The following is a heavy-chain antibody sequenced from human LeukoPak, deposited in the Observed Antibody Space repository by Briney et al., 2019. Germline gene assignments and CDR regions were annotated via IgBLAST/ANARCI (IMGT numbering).Heavy chain of an antibody. CDR1: GFTFSSYA. V-gene: IGHV3-23*01. Sequence: PGGSLRLSCAASGFTFSSYAMSWVRQAPGRGLEWVSALSASGGTTYYADSVKGRFTISRDNSKNTLHLQMNSLRVEDTAVYYCAKEPREYCSSSSSPNWLDPWGQGTLVTVSS. D-gene: IGHD2-2*01. J-gene: IGHJ5*02. CDR3: AKEPREYCSSSSSPNWLDP. CDR2: LSASGGTT.